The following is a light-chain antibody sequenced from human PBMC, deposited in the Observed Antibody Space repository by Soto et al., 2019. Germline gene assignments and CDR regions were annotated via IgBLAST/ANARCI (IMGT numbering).Light chain of an antibody. CDR3: QQYETFSPWT. CDR1: QRIDTW. CDR2: KAT. V-gene: IGKV1-5*03. Sequence: DIQMTQSPSILSASVGDRVTITCRASQRIDTWLAWYQQKPGTAPKLLIYKATTLQSGVPSRFSGSGSGTEFTLAISSLEPDDFATSYCQQYETFSPWTFGQGTKVEVK. J-gene: IGKJ1*01.